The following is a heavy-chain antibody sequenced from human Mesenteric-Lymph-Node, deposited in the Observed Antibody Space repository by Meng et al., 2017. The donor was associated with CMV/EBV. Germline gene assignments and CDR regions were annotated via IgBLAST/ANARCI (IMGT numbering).Heavy chain of an antibody. D-gene: IGHD5-18*01. CDR2: IRYDGSNK. CDR3: AKGIEYSYAQRYYYYGMDV. Sequence: GESLKISCAASGFTFSSYAMQWVRQAPGKGLEWVALIRYDGSNKYYADSVKGRFTISRDNSKNTLYLQMNSLRAEDTAVYYCAKGIEYSYAQRYYYYGMDVWGQGTTVTVSS. CDR1: GFTFSSYA. J-gene: IGHJ6*02. V-gene: IGHV3-30*02.